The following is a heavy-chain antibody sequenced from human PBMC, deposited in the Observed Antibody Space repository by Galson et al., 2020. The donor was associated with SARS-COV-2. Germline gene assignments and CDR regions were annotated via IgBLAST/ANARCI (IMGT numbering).Heavy chain of an antibody. CDR1: GGSFSGYY. Sequence: SETLSLTCAFYGGSFSGYYWSWIRQPPGKGLDWIREIIYSGSTNYNPLLKSRVSILADTSKNQFSLKLRSVTAADTAVYYCARGKATIAGYFWYFDLWGRGTPVTVST. CDR3: ARGKATIAGYFWYFDL. V-gene: IGHV4-34*01. D-gene: IGHD5-12*01. CDR2: IIYSGST. J-gene: IGHJ2*01.